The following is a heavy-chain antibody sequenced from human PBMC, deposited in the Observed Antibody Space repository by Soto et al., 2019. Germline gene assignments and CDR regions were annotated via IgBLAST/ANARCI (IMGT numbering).Heavy chain of an antibody. CDR2: ISRDGGTK. CDR3: TGEVASGY. Sequence: QVQLVESGGGVVQPGRSLRLSCAVSGFTVSTYGMHWVHQAPGKGLEWVAVISRDGGTKYYADSVKGRFTISRDNSRNTLFLEMNSLRGDAMAVSYCTGEVASGYCGQGTLVTVSS. V-gene: IGHV3-30*03. D-gene: IGHD2-8*02. J-gene: IGHJ4*02. CDR1: GFTVSTYG.